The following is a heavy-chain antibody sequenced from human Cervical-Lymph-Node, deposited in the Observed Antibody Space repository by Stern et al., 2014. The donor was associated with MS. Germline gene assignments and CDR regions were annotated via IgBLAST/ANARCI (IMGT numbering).Heavy chain of an antibody. Sequence: VQLVESGAEVKKPGASVKVSCKASGYTFTKYYMPLVRQAPGQGLEWMGIINPSGGSTSYAQKFQGRVTMTRDTSTSTVYMELSSLRSEDTAVYYCAREVAGHRLGMMDVWGQGTTVTVSS. CDR1: GYTFTKYY. D-gene: IGHD6-19*01. V-gene: IGHV1-46*01. J-gene: IGHJ6*02. CDR2: INPSGGST. CDR3: AREVAGHRLGMMDV.